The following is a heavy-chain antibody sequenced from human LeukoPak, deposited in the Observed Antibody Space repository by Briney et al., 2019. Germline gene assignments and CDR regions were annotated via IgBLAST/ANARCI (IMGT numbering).Heavy chain of an antibody. Sequence: GRSLRLSCAASGFTFSSYGMHWVRQAPGKGLEWLAVISYDGSNKYYADSVKGRFTISRDNSKNTLYLQMNSLRAEDTAVYYCAKVDQWLVSIHSEYYFDYWGQGTLVTVSS. J-gene: IGHJ4*02. CDR3: AKVDQWLVSIHSEYYFDY. CDR1: GFTFSSYG. V-gene: IGHV3-30*18. CDR2: ISYDGSNK. D-gene: IGHD6-19*01.